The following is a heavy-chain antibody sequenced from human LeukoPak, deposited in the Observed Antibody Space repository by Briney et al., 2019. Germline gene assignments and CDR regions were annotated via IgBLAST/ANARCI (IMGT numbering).Heavy chain of an antibody. CDR1: GFTFDDYG. V-gene: IGHV3-20*04. CDR2: INWNGGST. J-gene: IGHJ4*02. D-gene: IGHD3-3*01. Sequence: GGSLRLSCAASGFTFDDYGMSWFRQAPGKGLEWVSGINWNGGSTGYADSVKGRFTISRDNAKNSLYLQMNSLRAEDTALYYCARDARITIFGVVIISPFDYWGQGTLVTVSS. CDR3: ARDARITIFGVVIISPFDY.